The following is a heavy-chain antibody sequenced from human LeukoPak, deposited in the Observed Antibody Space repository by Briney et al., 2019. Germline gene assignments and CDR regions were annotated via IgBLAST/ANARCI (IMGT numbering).Heavy chain of an antibody. D-gene: IGHD4-23*01. CDR2: IDSGGST. J-gene: IGHJ6*03. CDR3: ARSTVVTGRYYYYMDV. V-gene: IGHV3-53*01. Sequence: PGGSLRLSCAASGFTVSSNYMSWVRQAPGKGLEWVSVIDSGGSTYYADSVKGRFTISRGNSRNTLYLQMNSLRAEDTAVYYCARSTVVTGRYYYYMDVWGKGTTVSVSS. CDR1: GFTVSSNY.